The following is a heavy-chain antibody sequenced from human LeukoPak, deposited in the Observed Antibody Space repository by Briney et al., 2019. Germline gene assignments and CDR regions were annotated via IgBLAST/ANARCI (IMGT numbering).Heavy chain of an antibody. CDR2: IYYTGST. J-gene: IGHJ4*02. D-gene: IGHD3-16*01. Sequence: SETLSLTCTVSGGSISGYYWSWIRQPPGKGLEWIGYIYYTGSTNYNPSLKSRVTISLDTSKNQFSLNLNSVTAADTAVYYCARHYVFVSGGSSFDYWGQGTLVTVSS. V-gene: IGHV4-59*08. CDR3: ARHYVFVSGGSSFDY. CDR1: GGSISGYY.